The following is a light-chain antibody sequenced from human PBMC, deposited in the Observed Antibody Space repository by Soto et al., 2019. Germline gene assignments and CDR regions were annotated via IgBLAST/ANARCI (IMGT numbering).Light chain of an antibody. CDR3: CSYAGSSNFEGLYV. CDR2: EVS. CDR1: SSDVGSYYL. V-gene: IGLV2-23*02. Sequence: QSALTQPASVSGSPGQSITVSCTGTSSDVGSYYLVSWYQQHPGKAPKLMIYEVSKRPSGVSNRCSGSKSGNTASLTISGLQAEDEADYYCCSYAGSSNFEGLYVFGTGTKVTVL. J-gene: IGLJ1*01.